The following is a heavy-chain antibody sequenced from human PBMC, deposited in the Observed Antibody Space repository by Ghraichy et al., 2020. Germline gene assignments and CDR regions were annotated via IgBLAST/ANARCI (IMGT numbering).Heavy chain of an antibody. V-gene: IGHV3-23*01. Sequence: GGSLRLSCAASGFTFSNYAMSWVRQAPGKGLEWVSTISGRGSGTYYADSVKGRFTISRDSAKNTLYLQMNSLRAEDTAVYYCAKDSSGWCIDFWGQGTLVT. CDR1: GFTFSNYA. CDR2: ISGRGSGT. J-gene: IGHJ4*02. D-gene: IGHD6-19*01. CDR3: AKDSSGWCIDF.